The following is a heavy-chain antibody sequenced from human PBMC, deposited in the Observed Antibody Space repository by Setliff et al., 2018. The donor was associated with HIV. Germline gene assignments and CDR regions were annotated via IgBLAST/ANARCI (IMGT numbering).Heavy chain of an antibody. D-gene: IGHD2-15*01. V-gene: IGHV3-15*01. CDR1: GFTFSNAW. CDR2: IKRKADGGTT. J-gene: IGHJ4*02. CDR3: TTDGGYCGGSKCPDIVFDY. Sequence: TGGSLRLSCAASGFTFSNAWMSWVRQAPGKGLEWVGRIKRKADGGTTDYAAPVKGRFTISRDDSKNTLYLQMNSLKTEDTAVYYCTTDGGYCGGSKCPDIVFDYWGQGTLVTVSS.